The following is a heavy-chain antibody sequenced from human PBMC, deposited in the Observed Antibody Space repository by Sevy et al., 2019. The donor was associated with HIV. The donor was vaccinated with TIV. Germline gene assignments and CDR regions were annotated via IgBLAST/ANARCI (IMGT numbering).Heavy chain of an antibody. CDR3: AKDTSDYGDYGGTYYFGMDV. CDR2: ISYDGSNK. D-gene: IGHD4-17*01. V-gene: IGHV3-30*18. Sequence: GGSLRLSCAASGFTFSSYGMHWDRQAPGKGLEWVAVISYDGSNKYYANSVKGRFTISRDNSKNTLYLQMNSLRAEDTAVYYCAKDTSDYGDYGGTYYFGMDVWGQGTTVTVSS. J-gene: IGHJ6*02. CDR1: GFTFSSYG.